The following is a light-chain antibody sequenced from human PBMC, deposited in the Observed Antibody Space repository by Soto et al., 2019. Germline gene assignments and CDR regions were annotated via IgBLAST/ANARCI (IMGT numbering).Light chain of an antibody. CDR3: QSYDSSLSGSV. Sequence: QSVLTQPPSVSAAPGQRVTISCSGSSSNIENNPVSWYQQLPGTVPRLLIHDNDKRPSGIPDRFSGSKSGTSASLAITGLQAEDEADYYCQSYDSSLSGSVFGGGTKLTVL. J-gene: IGLJ3*02. V-gene: IGLV1-51*01. CDR2: DND. CDR1: SSNIENNP.